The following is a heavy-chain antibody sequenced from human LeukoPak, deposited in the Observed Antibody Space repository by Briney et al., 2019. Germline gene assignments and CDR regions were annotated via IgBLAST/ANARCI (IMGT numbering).Heavy chain of an antibody. V-gene: IGHV4-61*01. J-gene: IGHJ4*02. CDR2: IYYSGST. CDR1: GGSINTNTFF. CDR3: ARDREAAAAFFDY. Sequence: PSETLSLTCGVSGGSINTNTFFWGWIRQPPGKGLEWIGYIYYSGSTNYNPSLKSRVTISVDTSKNQFSLKLSSVTAADTAVYYCARDREAAAAFFDYWGQGTLVTVSS. D-gene: IGHD6-13*01.